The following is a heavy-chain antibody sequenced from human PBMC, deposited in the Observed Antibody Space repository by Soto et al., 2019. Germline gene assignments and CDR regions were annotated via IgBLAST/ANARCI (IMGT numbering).Heavy chain of an antibody. V-gene: IGHV4-59*01. CDR1: GGSISSYY. Sequence: PSETLSLTCTVSGGSISSYYWSWIRQPPGKGLEWIGYIYYSGSTNYNPSLKSRVTISVDTSKNQFSLKLSSVTAADTAVYYCAGSPYYYYYMDVLGKGTTVTV. D-gene: IGHD3-10*01. CDR3: AGSPYYYYYMDV. CDR2: IYYSGST. J-gene: IGHJ6*03.